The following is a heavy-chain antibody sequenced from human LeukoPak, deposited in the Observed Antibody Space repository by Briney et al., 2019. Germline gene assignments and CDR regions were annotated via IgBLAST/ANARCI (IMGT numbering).Heavy chain of an antibody. Sequence: ASVKVSCKASGGTFSSYAISWVRQAPGQGLEWMGRVIPILGIANYAQKFQGRVTITADKSTSTAYMELSSLRSEDTAVYYCASGLLHFDIWGQGTMVTVSS. J-gene: IGHJ3*02. V-gene: IGHV1-69*04. CDR1: GGTFSSYA. CDR3: ASGLLHFDI. D-gene: IGHD3-22*01. CDR2: VIPILGIA.